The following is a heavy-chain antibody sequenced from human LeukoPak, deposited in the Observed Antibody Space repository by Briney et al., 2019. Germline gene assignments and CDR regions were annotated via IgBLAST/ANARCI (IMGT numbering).Heavy chain of an antibody. CDR2: VQFDGSDK. CDR1: GFTFSSYW. CDR3: VKEVGAGAFDI. J-gene: IGHJ3*02. D-gene: IGHD1-26*01. V-gene: IGHV3-30*02. Sequence: GGSPRLSCAASGFTFSSYWMSWVRQAPGKGLEWVATVQFDGSDKYYADSVKGRFTISRDNSKNMVHLQMSSLRPEDTAVYFCVKEVGAGAFDIWGQGTMVTVS.